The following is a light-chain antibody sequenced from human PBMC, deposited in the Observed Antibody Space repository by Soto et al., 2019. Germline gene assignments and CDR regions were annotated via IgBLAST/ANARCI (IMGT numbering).Light chain of an antibody. CDR3: QQYDNSIT. V-gene: IGKV3-20*01. CDR1: QSVSSNY. Sequence: EIVLTQSPDTVSLSPGETATLSCRASQSVSSNYLAWYQQKPGQAPRLLIYGASSRATGIPDRFSGSGSGTDFTLTISRLEPEDFAVFYCQQYDNSITFGQGTRL. J-gene: IGKJ5*01. CDR2: GAS.